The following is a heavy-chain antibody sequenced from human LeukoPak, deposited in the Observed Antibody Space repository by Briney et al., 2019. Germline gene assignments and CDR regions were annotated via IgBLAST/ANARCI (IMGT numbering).Heavy chain of an antibody. D-gene: IGHD3-22*01. V-gene: IGHV3-21*01. CDR1: GFTFSSYE. CDR3: ARHPRYYYDR. Sequence: GSLRLSCAASGFTFSSYEMNWVRQAPGKGLEWVSSISSSSSYIYYADSVKGRFTISRDNAKNSLYLQMNSLRAEDTAVYYCARHPRYYYDRWGQGTLVTVSS. CDR2: ISSSSSYI. J-gene: IGHJ4*02.